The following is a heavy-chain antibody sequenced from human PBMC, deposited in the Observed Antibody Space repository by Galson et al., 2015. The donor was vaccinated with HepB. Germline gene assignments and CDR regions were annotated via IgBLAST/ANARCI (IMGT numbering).Heavy chain of an antibody. V-gene: IGHV1-2*06. Sequence: SVKVSCKASGYTFTDFHIHWVRQAPGQGLEWMGRMNPNSGDTNYAQKFRGRVTMTRDTSITTAYMELSSLRSDDTAVYYCARRERRTTSFPSGYYYGLDVWGQGTTVTVSS. CDR1: GYTFTDFH. CDR2: MNPNSGDT. CDR3: ARRERRTTSFPSGYYYGLDV. J-gene: IGHJ6*02. D-gene: IGHD2-2*01.